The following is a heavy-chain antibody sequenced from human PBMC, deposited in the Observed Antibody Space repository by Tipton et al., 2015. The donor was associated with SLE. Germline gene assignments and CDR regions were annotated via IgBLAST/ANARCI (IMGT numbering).Heavy chain of an antibody. CDR3: AKGGQWLIRGGAFDV. V-gene: IGHV3-23*01. J-gene: IGHJ3*01. D-gene: IGHD6-19*01. Sequence: SLRLSCVGSGFTFSNYAMTWVRQGPGKGLEWVSVISSGDGATTFYADSVKGRFTISRDNSKNTLWLQMSSLRLEDTAVYYCAKGGQWLIRGGAFDVWGQGTSVSVSS. CDR1: GFTFSNYA. CDR2: ISSGDGATT.